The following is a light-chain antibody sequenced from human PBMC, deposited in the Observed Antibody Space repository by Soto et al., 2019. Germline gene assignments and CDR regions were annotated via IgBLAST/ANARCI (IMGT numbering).Light chain of an antibody. CDR1: QSVSSSH. J-gene: IGKJ5*01. V-gene: IGKV3-20*01. Sequence: EIVLTQSPGVLSLSPGERATLSCRASQSVSSSHLAWYQHKPGQAPRLLIYGASSRSTGIPARFSGSGSGTEFTLTISSLQSEDFAVYYCQQYSSSPRVTFGQGTRLEI. CDR2: GAS. CDR3: QQYSSSPRVT.